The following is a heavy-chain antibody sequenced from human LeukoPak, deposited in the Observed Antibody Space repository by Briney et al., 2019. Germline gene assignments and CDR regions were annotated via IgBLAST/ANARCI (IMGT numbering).Heavy chain of an antibody. J-gene: IGHJ4*02. Sequence: WASVKVSCKASGYTFTSYDINWVRQATGQGLEWMGWMNPNSGNTGYAQKFQGRVTMTRNTSISTAYMELSSLRSEDTAVYYCAKDISVGTVGATTGDYWGQGTLVTVSS. CDR3: AKDISVGTVGATTGDY. D-gene: IGHD1-26*01. V-gene: IGHV1-8*01. CDR1: GYTFTSYD. CDR2: MNPNSGNT.